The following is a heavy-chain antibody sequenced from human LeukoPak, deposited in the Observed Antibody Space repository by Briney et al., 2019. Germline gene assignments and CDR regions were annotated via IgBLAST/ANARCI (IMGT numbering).Heavy chain of an antibody. CDR3: ARHGLYDTTGYFWFY. D-gene: IGHD3-22*01. CDR2: IYPGDSDT. V-gene: IGHV5-51*01. Sequence: GESLKISCKGSGYSSTSYWIGWVRRMPGKGLEWMGIIYPGDSDTRYTPSFQGQVTISVDKSISTAYLQWSSLTASDTAMYYCARHGLYDTTGYFWFYWGQGTLVTVSS. CDR1: GYSSTSYW. J-gene: IGHJ4*02.